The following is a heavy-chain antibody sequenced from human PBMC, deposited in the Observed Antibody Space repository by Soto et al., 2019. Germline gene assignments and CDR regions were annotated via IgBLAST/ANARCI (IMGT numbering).Heavy chain of an antibody. CDR1: GDSISSNYWNYY. D-gene: IGHD6-13*01. Sequence: LSLTCTVSGDSISSNYWNYYWNWIRQPPGKGLEWIGYIYYSGSTNYNPSLKSRVTMSVDTSKNQFSLKLSSVTAADTAVYYCARDGRMEQQLGGYYYGMDVWGQGTTVTVSS. V-gene: IGHV4-59*01. J-gene: IGHJ6*02. CDR2: IYYSGST. CDR3: ARDGRMEQQLGGYYYGMDV.